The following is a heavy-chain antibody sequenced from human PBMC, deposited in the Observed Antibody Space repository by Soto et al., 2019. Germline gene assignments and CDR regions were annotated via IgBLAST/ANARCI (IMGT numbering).Heavy chain of an antibody. CDR2: INPNSGST. CDR1: GYTFTSYY. J-gene: IGHJ6*03. Sequence: ASVKVSCKASGYTFTSYYMHWVRQAPGQGLEWMGIINPNSGSTNYAQKFQGWVTMTRDTSISTAYMELSRLRSDDTAVYYCARDSGQDYYYYYMDVWGKGTTVTVSS. D-gene: IGHD6-19*01. V-gene: IGHV1-2*04. CDR3: ARDSGQDYYYYYMDV.